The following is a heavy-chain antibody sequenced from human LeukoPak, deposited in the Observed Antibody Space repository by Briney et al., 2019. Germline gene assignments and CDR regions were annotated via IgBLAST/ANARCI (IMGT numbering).Heavy chain of an antibody. J-gene: IGHJ4*02. CDR2: IYYSGST. D-gene: IGHD6-13*01. V-gene: IGHV4-59*08. CDR3: ARHSSSWEARFDY. Sequence: SETLSLTCTVSGGSISSYYWSWIRQPPGKGLEWIGYIYYSGSTNYNPSLKSRVTMSVDTSKNQFSLKLSSVTAADTAVYYCARHSSSWEARFDYWGQGTLVTVSS. CDR1: GGSISSYY.